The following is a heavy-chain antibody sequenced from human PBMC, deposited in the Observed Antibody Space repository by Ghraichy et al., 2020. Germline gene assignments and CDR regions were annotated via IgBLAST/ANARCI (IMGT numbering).Heavy chain of an antibody. J-gene: IGHJ6*02. CDR1: GFTFSSYS. D-gene: IGHD3-3*01. V-gene: IGHV3-21*01. CDR2: ISSSSSYI. Sequence: GESLNISCAASGFTFSSYSMNWVRQAPGKGLEWVSSISSSSSYIYYADSVKGRFTISRDNAKNSLYLQMNSLRAEDTAVYYCARDAHYDFWSGPRGMDVWGQGTTVTVSS. CDR3: ARDAHYDFWSGPRGMDV.